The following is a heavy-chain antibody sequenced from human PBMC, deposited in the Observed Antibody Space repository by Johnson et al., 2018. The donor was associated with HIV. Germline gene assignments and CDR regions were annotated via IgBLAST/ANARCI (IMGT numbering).Heavy chain of an antibody. CDR3: TTGRLSAYSSSWDDAFDI. J-gene: IGHJ3*02. D-gene: IGHD6-13*01. V-gene: IGHV3-15*01. Sequence: VQLVESGRGLVQPGGSLRLSCAASGFTFSDYYMSWVRQGTGKGLEWVGRIKSKTDGGTTDYAAPVKGRFTISRHDSKNTLYLQMNSLKTEDTAVYYCTTGRLSAYSSSWDDAFDIWGQGTMVTISS. CDR2: IKSKTDGGTT. CDR1: GFTFSDYY.